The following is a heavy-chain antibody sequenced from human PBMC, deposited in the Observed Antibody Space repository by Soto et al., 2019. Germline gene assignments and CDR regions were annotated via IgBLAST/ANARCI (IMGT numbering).Heavy chain of an antibody. V-gene: IGHV4-59*12. CDR3: ARDNVAAAGTEVFDY. D-gene: IGHD6-13*01. CDR1: GGSISSYY. CDR2: IYYSGST. Sequence: SETLSLTCTVSGGSISSYYWSWIRQPPGKGLEWIGCIYYSGSTDYNPSLKSRVTISVDTSKNQFSLKLSSVTAADTAVYYCARDNVAAAGTEVFDYWGQGTLVTVSS. J-gene: IGHJ4*02.